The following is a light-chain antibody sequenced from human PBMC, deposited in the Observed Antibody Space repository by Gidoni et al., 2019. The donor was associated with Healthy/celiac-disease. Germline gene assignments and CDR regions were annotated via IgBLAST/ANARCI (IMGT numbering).Light chain of an antibody. CDR2: MNT. CDR1: RSNIGSIY. J-gene: IGLJ3*02. CDR3: AAWDDSLSGWV. Sequence: QSVLTQPPSASGTPGQRVTISWSGSRSNIGSIYVFWYQQLPGTAPILLISMNTQRPSGVPDRFSGSTSGTSASLAIRGLRSEDEADYYCAAWDDSLSGWVFGGGTQLTVL. V-gene: IGLV1-47*01.